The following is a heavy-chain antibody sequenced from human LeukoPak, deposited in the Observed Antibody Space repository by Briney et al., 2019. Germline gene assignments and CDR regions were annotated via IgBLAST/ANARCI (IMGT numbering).Heavy chain of an antibody. D-gene: IGHD3-22*01. CDR2: IYYSGST. J-gene: IGHJ4*02. V-gene: IGHV4-39*07. Sequence: SETLSLNCTVSGGSISSSSYYWGWIGQPPGKGLEWIGSIYYSGSTYYNPSLKSRVTISVDTSKNQFSLKLSSVTAAHTAVYYCARDRYYYDSSGYYKGIDYWGQGTLVTVSS. CDR1: GGSISSSSYY. CDR3: ARDRYYYDSSGYYKGIDY.